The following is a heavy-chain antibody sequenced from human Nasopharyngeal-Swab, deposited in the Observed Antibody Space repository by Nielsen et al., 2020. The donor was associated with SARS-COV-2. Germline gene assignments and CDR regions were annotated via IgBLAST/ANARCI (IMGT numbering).Heavy chain of an antibody. CDR2: INHSGST. Sequence: SQTLSLTCAVYGGSFSGYYWSWIRQPPGKGLDWIGEINHSGSTNYNPSLKSRVTISVDTSKNQFSLKLSSVTAADTAVYYCAREYSSSSARLDYWGQGTLVTVSS. CDR3: AREYSSSSARLDY. CDR1: GGSFSGYY. D-gene: IGHD6-6*01. V-gene: IGHV4-34*01. J-gene: IGHJ4*02.